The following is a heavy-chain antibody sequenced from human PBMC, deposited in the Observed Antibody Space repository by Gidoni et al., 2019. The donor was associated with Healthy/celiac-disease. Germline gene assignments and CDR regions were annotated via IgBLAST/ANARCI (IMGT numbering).Heavy chain of an antibody. CDR2: IWYDGSNK. CDR3: ARDRQAVAGRVYYYYGVDV. V-gene: IGHV3-33*01. Sequence: QVQLVESGGGVVQPGRSLRLSCAASGFIFSRYGMHWVRQAPGKGLEWVAFIWYDGSNKYYADSVKGRFTISRDNSKNTLYLQMNSLRAEDTAVYYCARDRQAVAGRVYYYYGVDVWGQGTTVTVSS. CDR1: GFIFSRYG. J-gene: IGHJ6*02. D-gene: IGHD6-19*01.